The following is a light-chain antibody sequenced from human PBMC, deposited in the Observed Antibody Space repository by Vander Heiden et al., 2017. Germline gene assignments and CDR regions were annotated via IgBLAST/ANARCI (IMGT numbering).Light chain of an antibody. V-gene: IGLV2-23*02. J-gene: IGLJ2*01. CDR2: EVT. Sequence: QSALTQPASVSGSPGHSITISCTGTSSDVGNYNLVSWYHQYPDKAPKLMIYEVTERPSGVSNRFSGSKSGNTASLTISGLQAEDEADYYCCSRSAGSTTLVFGGGTKLTVL. CDR1: SSDVGNYNL. CDR3: CSRSAGSTTLV.